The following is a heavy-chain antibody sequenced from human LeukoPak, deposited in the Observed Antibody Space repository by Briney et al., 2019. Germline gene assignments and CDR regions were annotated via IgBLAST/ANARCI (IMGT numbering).Heavy chain of an antibody. CDR3: AKRGVVIRVILVGFHKEAYYFDS. V-gene: IGHV3-23*01. CDR1: GITLSNYG. CDR2: ISGSGGSA. Sequence: PGGSLRLSCAVPGITLSNYGMSWVRQAPGKGPEWVAGISGSGGSAYYADAVKGRFTISRDNPKNTLYLQMNSLRVEDTAVYFCAKRGVVIRVILVGFHKEAYYFDSWGQGALVTVSS. D-gene: IGHD3-22*01. J-gene: IGHJ4*02.